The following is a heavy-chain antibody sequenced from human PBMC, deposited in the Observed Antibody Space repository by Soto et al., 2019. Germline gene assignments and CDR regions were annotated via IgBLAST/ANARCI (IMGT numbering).Heavy chain of an antibody. D-gene: IGHD1-26*01. J-gene: IGHJ3*01. CDR1: GGSISSGGYY. Sequence: QVQLQESGPGLVKPSQTLSLTCTVSGGSISSGGYYWSWICQHPGKGLEWIGYIYYSGSTYYNPSLKSRVTISVDTSKNQFSMKVSSVTAADTAVYYCARDRRLNLVGGLWGQGTMVTVSS. V-gene: IGHV4-31*03. CDR3: ARDRRLNLVGGL. CDR2: IYYSGST.